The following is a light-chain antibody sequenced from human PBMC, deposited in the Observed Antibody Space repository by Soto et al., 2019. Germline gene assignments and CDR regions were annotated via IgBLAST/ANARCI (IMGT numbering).Light chain of an antibody. CDR3: HQRQSWPRT. CDR2: GAS. J-gene: IGKJ1*01. CDR1: QSVSSD. Sequence: EIVMTQSPATLSVSPGERATLSCRASQSVSSDFAWYQQKPGQAPRLLIYGASSRATGIPARFSGSGSGTEFTLTISSLQSEDFAVYYCHQRQSWPRTFGQGTKV. V-gene: IGKV3-15*01.